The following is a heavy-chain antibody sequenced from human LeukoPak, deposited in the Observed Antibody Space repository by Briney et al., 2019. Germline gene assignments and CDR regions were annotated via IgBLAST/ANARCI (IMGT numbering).Heavy chain of an antibody. V-gene: IGHV3-48*03. J-gene: IGHJ4*02. CDR2: ISNSGTTK. Sequence: GGSLRLSCAASGFTFSNYEMNWIRQAPGKGLEWISYISNSGTTKYYADSVKGRFTISRDNAKNSLYLQMNSLRAVDTAVYYCANDGRGSFTLDFWGQGTLVTVSS. D-gene: IGHD1-26*01. CDR3: ANDGRGSFTLDF. CDR1: GFTFSNYE.